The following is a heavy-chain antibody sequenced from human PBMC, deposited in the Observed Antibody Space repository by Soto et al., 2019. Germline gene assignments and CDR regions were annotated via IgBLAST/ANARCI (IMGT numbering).Heavy chain of an antibody. J-gene: IGHJ5*02. CDR1: GGSISSGDYY. CDR3: AREYYYGSERQYNWFDP. V-gene: IGHV4-30-4*01. CDR2: IYYSGST. D-gene: IGHD3-10*01. Sequence: SETLSLTCTVSGGSISSGDYYWSWIRQPPGKGLEWIGYIYYSGSTYYNPSLKSRVTISVDTSKNQFSLKLSSVTAADTAVYYCAREYYYGSERQYNWFDPWGQGTLVTVS.